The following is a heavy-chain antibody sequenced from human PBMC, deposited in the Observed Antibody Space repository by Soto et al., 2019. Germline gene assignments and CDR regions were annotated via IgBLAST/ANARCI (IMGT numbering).Heavy chain of an antibody. CDR1: GDSISSGNKY. D-gene: IGHD3-16*01. Sequence: SETLSLTCTVSGDSISSGNKYWSWIRQPPGKGLEWIGYIFSSGTTYYNPSLKSRLTMSLDTSQNQFSLKLTSVTDADTAVYYCARVPSPFDYYYAMDVWGQGTTVTVSS. CDR3: ARVPSPFDYYYAMDV. V-gene: IGHV4-30-4*01. J-gene: IGHJ6*02. CDR2: IFSSGTT.